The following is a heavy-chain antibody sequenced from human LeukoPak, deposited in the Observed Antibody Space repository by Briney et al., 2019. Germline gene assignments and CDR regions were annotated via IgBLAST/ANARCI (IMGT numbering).Heavy chain of an antibody. CDR3: ARIIRQEYYFDY. D-gene: IGHD3-10*01. J-gene: IGHJ4*02. V-gene: IGHV1-2*02. CDR2: INPNSGGT. CDR1: GDTFTGYY. Sequence: VSVKVSCRASGDTFTGYYMHWVRQAPGQGLEGMGWINPNSGGTNYAQKFQGRVTMTRDTSISTAYMELSRLRSDDTAVYYCARIIRQEYYFDYWGQGTLVTVSS.